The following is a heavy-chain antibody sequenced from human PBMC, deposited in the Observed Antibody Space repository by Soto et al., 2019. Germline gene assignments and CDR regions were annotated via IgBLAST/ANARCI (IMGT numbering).Heavy chain of an antibody. V-gene: IGHV4-34*01. CDR1: GGSFSGYY. CDR3: ARGPVGGYCTNGVCYYYYYYMDV. CDR2: INHSGST. J-gene: IGHJ6*03. D-gene: IGHD2-8*01. Sequence: SETLSLTSAVYGGSFSGYYWSWIRQPPGKGLEWIGEINHSGSTNYNPSLKSRVTISVDTSKNQFSLKLSSVTAADTAVYYCARGPVGGYCTNGVCYYYYYYMDVWGKGTMVTVSS.